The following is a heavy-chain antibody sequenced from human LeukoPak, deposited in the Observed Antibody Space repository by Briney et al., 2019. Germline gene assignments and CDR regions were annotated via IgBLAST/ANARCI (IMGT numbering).Heavy chain of an antibody. CDR3: ARGDYFDP. J-gene: IGHJ5*02. CDR2: IQTGGST. D-gene: IGHD4-11*01. V-gene: IGHV4-4*07. CDR1: GGSFSTYY. Sequence: SETLSLTCTVSGGSFSTYYWNWIRQPAGKGLEWIGHIQTGGSTSYNPSLKSRVTMSLDTSKNQFSLKLSSVTAADTAVYYCARGDYFDPWGQGTLVTVSS.